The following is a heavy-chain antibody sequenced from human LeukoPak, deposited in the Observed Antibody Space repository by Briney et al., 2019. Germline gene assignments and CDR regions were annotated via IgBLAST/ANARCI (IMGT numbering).Heavy chain of an antibody. CDR1: GFTFSSYG. D-gene: IGHD3-9*01. V-gene: IGHV3-33*01. CDR3: ARGGGVPLRYFDGT. Sequence: PGRSLRLSCAASGFTFSSYGMHWVRQAPGKGLEWVAVIWYDGTNKYYADSVKGRFTISRDNSKNTLYLQMNSLRADDTAVYYCARGGGVPLRYFDGTWGQGTMVTVSS. J-gene: IGHJ3*01. CDR2: IWYDGTNK.